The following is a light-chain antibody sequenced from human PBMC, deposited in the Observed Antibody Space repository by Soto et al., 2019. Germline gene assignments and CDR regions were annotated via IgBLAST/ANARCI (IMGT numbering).Light chain of an antibody. CDR1: SSDVGTYNY. V-gene: IGLV2-14*01. CDR2: DVS. CDR3: NSYTTSNTQV. Sequence: QSALTQPASVSGSPGQSITISCTGTSSDVGTYNYVSWYQHRPGKAPKLMIYDVSYRPSGVSNRFSGSKSANTASLTISGLQAEDEADYYCNSYTTSNTQVFGGGTKVTVL. J-gene: IGLJ3*02.